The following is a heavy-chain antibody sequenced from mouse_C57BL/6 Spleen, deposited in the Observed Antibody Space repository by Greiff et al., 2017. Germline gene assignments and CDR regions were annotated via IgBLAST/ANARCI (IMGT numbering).Heavy chain of an antibody. D-gene: IGHD1-1*01. CDR3: ARPLLRSYAMDY. CDR2: INPNNGGT. J-gene: IGHJ4*01. CDR1: GYTFTDYY. Sequence: EVKLVESGPELVKPGASVKISCKASGYTFTDYYMNWVKQSHGKSLEWIGDINPNNGGTSYNQKFKGKATLTVDKSSSTAYMELRSLTSEDSAVYYCARPLLRSYAMDYWGQGTSVTVSS. V-gene: IGHV1-26*01.